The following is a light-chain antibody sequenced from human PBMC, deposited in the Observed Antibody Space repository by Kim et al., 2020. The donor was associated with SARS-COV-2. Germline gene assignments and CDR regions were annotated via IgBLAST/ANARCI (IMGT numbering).Light chain of an antibody. CDR2: SDN. Sequence: GQTGTISCTGSSSNVGAGYGVHWYQQLPGAAPKLLIFSDNYRASGVPDRFSGSKSGTSASLAITGLQAEDDAEYYCQSFDNTLRVLFGGGTKLTVL. V-gene: IGLV1-40*01. CDR3: QSFDNTLRVL. J-gene: IGLJ2*01. CDR1: SSNVGAGYG.